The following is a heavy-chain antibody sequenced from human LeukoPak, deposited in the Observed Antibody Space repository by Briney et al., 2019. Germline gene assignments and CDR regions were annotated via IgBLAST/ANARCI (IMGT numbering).Heavy chain of an antibody. D-gene: IGHD3/OR15-3a*01. V-gene: IGHV3-7*04. CDR2: IKPDGSQK. J-gene: IGHJ4*02. Sequence: GGSLRLSCAASGFTFSSYWMAWVRQAPGKGLEWVAVIKPDGSQKDYVDSLKGRFTISRDSAKSSLFLQMSSLRAEDTAVYYCARDTGLRDVDHWGQGTLVTVSS. CDR3: ARDTGLRDVDH. CDR1: GFTFSSYW.